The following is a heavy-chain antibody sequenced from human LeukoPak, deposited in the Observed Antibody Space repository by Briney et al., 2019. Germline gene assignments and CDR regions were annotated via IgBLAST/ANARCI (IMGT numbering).Heavy chain of an antibody. CDR1: GFTFSTYE. J-gene: IGHJ4*02. V-gene: IGHV3-48*03. CDR3: ARDSSYYASGSFSD. Sequence: GGSLRLSCAASGFTFSTYEMNWFRQAPAKGLEWVSYISSSGSTIYYADSVKGRFTISRDNAENSLYLQMNSLRAEDTAVYYCARDSSYYASGSFSDWGQGTLVTVSS. D-gene: IGHD3-10*01. CDR2: ISSSGSTI.